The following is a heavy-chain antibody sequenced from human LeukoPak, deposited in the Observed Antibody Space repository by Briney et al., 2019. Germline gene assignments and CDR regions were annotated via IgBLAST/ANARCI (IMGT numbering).Heavy chain of an antibody. Sequence: ASVKVSCKASGGTFISYAISWVRQAPGQGLEWMGRIIPIFGTANYAQKFQGRVTITTDESTSTAYMELSSLRSEDTAVYYCARAHLNKYCGGDCFDWFDPWGQGTLVTVSS. CDR2: IIPIFGTA. CDR3: ARAHLNKYCGGDCFDWFDP. CDR1: GGTFISYA. J-gene: IGHJ5*02. V-gene: IGHV1-69*05. D-gene: IGHD2-21*02.